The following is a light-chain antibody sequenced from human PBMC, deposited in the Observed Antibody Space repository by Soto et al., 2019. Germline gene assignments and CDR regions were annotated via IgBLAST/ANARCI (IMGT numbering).Light chain of an antibody. J-gene: IGKJ1*01. CDR3: QQYNDWWT. CDR1: QSIASSY. Sequence: ELVLTQSPGTLSLSPGERATLSCRASQSIASSYLAWYQHKPGQPPRLLIYETSSRATGIPPRFSGSGSGTDFTLTISSLQSEDFAVYFCQQYNDWWTLGQGTKVEIK. CDR2: ETS. V-gene: IGKV3-15*01.